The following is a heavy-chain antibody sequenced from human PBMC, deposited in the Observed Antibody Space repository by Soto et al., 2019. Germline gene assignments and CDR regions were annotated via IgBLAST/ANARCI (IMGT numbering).Heavy chain of an antibody. J-gene: IGHJ4*02. CDR2: IIPLFGTA. V-gene: IGHV1-69*01. Sequence: QVQLVQSGAEVKKPGSSVTVSCKTSGGTFSSYAISWVRQAPGQGLEWMGGIIPLFGTANYAQKFQGRVTITADQSTSTAYMELSSLRSEDTAVYYCARGWRTWFGEYNDYWGQGTLVTVSS. CDR3: ARGWRTWFGEYNDY. CDR1: GGTFSSYA. D-gene: IGHD3-10*01.